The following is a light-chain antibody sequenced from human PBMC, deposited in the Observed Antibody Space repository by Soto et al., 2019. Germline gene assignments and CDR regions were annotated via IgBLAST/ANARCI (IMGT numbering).Light chain of an antibody. J-gene: IGKJ1*01. V-gene: IGKV3-20*01. Sequence: VLTQSPGTLSLSPWERAILSCRASQSVSSSYLAWYRQKPGQAPSLLIYGASSRATGIPDRFSGSGSGTDFTLTISRLEPEDFAVYYCQQYGSSPRTFGQGTKVDIK. CDR1: QSVSSSY. CDR3: QQYGSSPRT. CDR2: GAS.